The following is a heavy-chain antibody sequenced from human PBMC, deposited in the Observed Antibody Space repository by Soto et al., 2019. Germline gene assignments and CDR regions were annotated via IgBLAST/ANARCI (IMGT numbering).Heavy chain of an antibody. CDR3: ARDLRGYDFWSGYYNWFDP. D-gene: IGHD3-3*01. CDR2: IYYSGST. J-gene: IGHJ5*02. Sequence: QVQLQESGPGLVKPSQTLSLTCTVSGGSISSGGYFWSWIRQHPGKGLEWIGYIYYSGSTYYNPSLKSRVTISVDTSKNQFSLKLSSVTAADTAVYYCARDLRGYDFWSGYYNWFDPWGQGTLVTVPS. V-gene: IGHV4-31*03. CDR1: GGSISSGGYF.